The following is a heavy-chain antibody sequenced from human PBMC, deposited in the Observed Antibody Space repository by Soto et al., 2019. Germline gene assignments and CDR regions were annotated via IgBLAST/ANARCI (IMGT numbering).Heavy chain of an antibody. Sequence: QLQLQESGSGLVKPSQTLSPTCAVSGGSISSGGYSWSWIRQPPGKGLEWIGYIYHSGSTYYNPSLKSRVTISVDRSKNQFSLKLSSVTAADTAVYYCARGVTTVTTIDYWGQGTLVTVSS. D-gene: IGHD4-17*01. CDR3: ARGVTTVTTIDY. CDR2: IYHSGST. J-gene: IGHJ4*02. CDR1: GGSISSGGYS. V-gene: IGHV4-30-2*01.